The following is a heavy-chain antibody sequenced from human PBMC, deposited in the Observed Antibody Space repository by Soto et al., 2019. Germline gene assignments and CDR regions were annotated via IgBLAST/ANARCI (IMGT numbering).Heavy chain of an antibody. CDR2: ISSNGGST. J-gene: IGHJ6*03. CDR3: VRGLTIFGVVTNYYYYYYMDV. V-gene: IGHV3-64*01. Sequence: PGGSLRLSCAASGFTFSSHAMHWVRQAPGKGLEYVSAISSNGGSTYYANSVKGRFTISRDNSKNTLYLQMGSLRAEDMAVYYCVRGLTIFGVVTNYYYYYYMDVWGKGTTVTVSS. D-gene: IGHD3-3*01. CDR1: GFTFSSHA.